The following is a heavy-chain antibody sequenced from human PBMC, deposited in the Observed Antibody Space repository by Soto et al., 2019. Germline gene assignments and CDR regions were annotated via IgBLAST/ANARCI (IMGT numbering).Heavy chain of an antibody. Sequence: GGSLSLSCAASGFTFSRYGMHWVRQAPGKGLEWVAVIWYDGSNKYYADSVKGRFTISRDNSKNTLYLQMNSLRAEDTAVYYCARDRGFTVTYFDYWGQGTLVTVSS. V-gene: IGHV3-33*01. D-gene: IGHD4-17*01. CDR1: GFTFSRYG. J-gene: IGHJ4*02. CDR3: ARDRGFTVTYFDY. CDR2: IWYDGSNK.